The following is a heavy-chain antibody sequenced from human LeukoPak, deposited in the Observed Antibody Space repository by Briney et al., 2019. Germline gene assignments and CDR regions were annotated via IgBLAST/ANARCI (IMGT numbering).Heavy chain of an antibody. Sequence: PSETLSLTCNVSGGSIRSGNSYWSWIRQPAGKRLEWIGRIYTNGNTNYNPSLKSRVTISLDTSKNQFSLKVTSVTAADTAVYYCARENYYDSSGYYHWGQGTLVTVSS. CDR2: IYTNGNT. V-gene: IGHV4-61*02. J-gene: IGHJ4*02. CDR1: GGSIRSGNSY. CDR3: ARENYYDSSGYYH. D-gene: IGHD3-22*01.